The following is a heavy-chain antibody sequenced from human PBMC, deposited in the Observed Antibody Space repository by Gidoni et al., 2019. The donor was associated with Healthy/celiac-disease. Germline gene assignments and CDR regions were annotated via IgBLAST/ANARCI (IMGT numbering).Heavy chain of an antibody. Sequence: EVQLVQSGAEVKKPGESLRISCQGSGYSFTSSWISWVRQMPGKGLEWMGRIDPSDSYTNYSPSFQGHVTISADKSISTAYLQWSNLKASDTAMYYCARHGLWGSYGYLGNWFDPWGQGTLVTVSS. J-gene: IGHJ5*02. CDR2: IDPSDSYT. CDR3: ARHGLWGSYGYLGNWFDP. D-gene: IGHD5-18*01. V-gene: IGHV5-10-1*03. CDR1: GYSFTSSW.